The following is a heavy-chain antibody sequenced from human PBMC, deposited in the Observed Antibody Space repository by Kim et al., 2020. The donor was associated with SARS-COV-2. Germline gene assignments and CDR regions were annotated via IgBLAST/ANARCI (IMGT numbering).Heavy chain of an antibody. Sequence: ASVKVSCKASGYTFTSYDINWVRQATGQGLEWMGWMNPNSGNTGYAQKFQGRVTMTRNTSISTAYMELSSLRSEDTAVYYCARGRYYGSVQGDYYYYYYGMDVWGQGTTVTVSS. CDR1: GYTFTSYD. CDR2: MNPNSGNT. CDR3: ARGRYYGSVQGDYYYYYYGMDV. J-gene: IGHJ6*02. D-gene: IGHD3-10*01. V-gene: IGHV1-8*01.